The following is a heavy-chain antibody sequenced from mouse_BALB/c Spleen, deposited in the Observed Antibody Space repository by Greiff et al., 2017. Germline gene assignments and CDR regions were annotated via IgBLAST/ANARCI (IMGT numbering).Heavy chain of an antibody. J-gene: IGHJ4*01. D-gene: IGHD2-14*01. CDR1: GFTFSDYY. Sequence: EVKVEESGGGLVKPGGSLKLSCAASGFTFSDYYMYWVRQTPEKRLELVATISDGGSYTYYPDSVTGRFTISRDNAKNNLYLQMSSLKSEDTAMYYCARPTIGTTEGAMDYWGQGTSVTVSS. CDR2: ISDGGSYT. CDR3: ARPTIGTTEGAMDY. V-gene: IGHV5-4*02.